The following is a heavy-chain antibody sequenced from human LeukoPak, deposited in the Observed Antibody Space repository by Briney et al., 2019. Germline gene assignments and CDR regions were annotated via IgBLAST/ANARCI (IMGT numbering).Heavy chain of an antibody. D-gene: IGHD3-22*01. Sequence: SGTLSLTCTVSGGSISSYYWSWIRQPPGKGLEWIGYIYYSGSTNYNPSLKSRVTISVDTSKNQFSLKLSSVTAADTAVYYCARDGGYYYDSSGSTAHAFDIWGQGTMVTVSS. V-gene: IGHV4-59*01. CDR1: GGSISSYY. CDR3: ARDGGYYYDSSGSTAHAFDI. CDR2: IYYSGST. J-gene: IGHJ3*02.